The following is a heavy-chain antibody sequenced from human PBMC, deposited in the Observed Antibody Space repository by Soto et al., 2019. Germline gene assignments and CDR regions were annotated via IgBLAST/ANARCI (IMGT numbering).Heavy chain of an antibody. J-gene: IGHJ4*02. V-gene: IGHV3-23*01. CDR1: GFTFSSYA. CDR2: ISGSGGST. Sequence: GGSLRLSCAASGFTFSSYAMSWVRQAPGKGLEWVSAISGSGGSTYYADSVKGRFTISRDNSKNTLYLQMNSLRAEDTAVYYCAKGVRTFGVVIYYFDYWGQGTLVTVSS. D-gene: IGHD3-3*01. CDR3: AKGVRTFGVVIYYFDY.